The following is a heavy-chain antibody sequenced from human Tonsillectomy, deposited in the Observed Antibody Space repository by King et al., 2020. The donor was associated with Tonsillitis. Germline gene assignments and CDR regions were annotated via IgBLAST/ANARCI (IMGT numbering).Heavy chain of an antibody. D-gene: IGHD6-13*01. J-gene: IGHJ4*02. Sequence: HVQLQQWGAGLLKPSETLSLTCAVYGGSFSGYYWSWIRQPPGKGLEWIGEINHSGSTNYNPSLKSRVTISVDTSKNQFSLKLSSVTAADTAVYYCAWSSSSWYSFDYWGQETLVTVSS. CDR1: GGSFSGYY. V-gene: IGHV4-34*01. CDR3: AWSSSSWYSFDY. CDR2: INHSGST.